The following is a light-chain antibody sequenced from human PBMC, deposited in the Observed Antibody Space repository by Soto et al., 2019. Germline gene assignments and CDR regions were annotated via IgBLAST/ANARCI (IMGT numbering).Light chain of an antibody. CDR2: KAA. J-gene: IGKJ1*01. CDR3: QQYNSYWT. V-gene: IGKV1-5*03. Sequence: DIQMTQSPSTLSASVGDRVTITCRASQSISSWLAWYQQKPGKAPKLLIYKAASLESEVPSRCSGRGSGTELPVTISSRQPDDFATSYCQQYNSYWTFGQGTKVEIK. CDR1: QSISSW.